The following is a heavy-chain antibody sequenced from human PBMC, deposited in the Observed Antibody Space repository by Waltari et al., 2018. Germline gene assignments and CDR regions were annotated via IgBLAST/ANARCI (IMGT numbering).Heavy chain of an antibody. D-gene: IGHD1-1*01. CDR3: ARLQGETTGWFDP. CDR2: ISSNGVST. CDR1: GFTFRNHA. Sequence: EMQLVESGGGLVQPGGSLRLSCAASGFTFRNHAMFWVRQAPGKGLEYVSGISSNGVSTYYGNSGKGRFTISRDNSKNTVYLQMGSLRADDMAVYYCARLQGETTGWFDPWGQGTLVTVSS. V-gene: IGHV3-64*01. J-gene: IGHJ5*02.